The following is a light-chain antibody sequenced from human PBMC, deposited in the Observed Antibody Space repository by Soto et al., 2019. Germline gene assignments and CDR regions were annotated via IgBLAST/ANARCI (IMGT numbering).Light chain of an antibody. V-gene: IGLV1-47*01. CDR1: SSNIGSNY. CDR3: ASWDDGLSGHVV. Sequence: QSVLTQPPSASGTPGQRVTISCSGSSSNIGSNYVYWYQQLPGTDPTLLIYRNNQRPSGVPDRFSFSKSGTSASLSISGLRSEDEADYYCASWDDGLSGHVVFGGGTKLTVL. J-gene: IGLJ2*01. CDR2: RNN.